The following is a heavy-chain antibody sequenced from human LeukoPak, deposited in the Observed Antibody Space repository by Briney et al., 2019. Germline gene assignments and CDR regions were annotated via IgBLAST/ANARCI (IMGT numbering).Heavy chain of an antibody. CDR1: GYTFTGYY. CDR2: INPSGGST. CDR3: ARADYGGTSVYYYYGMDV. V-gene: IGHV1-46*01. J-gene: IGHJ6*02. D-gene: IGHD4-23*01. Sequence: ASVKVSCKASGYTFTGYYIHWVRQAPGQGLEWTGIINPSGGSTSYAQKFQGRVTMTRDTSTSTVYMELSSLRSEDTAVYYCARADYGGTSVYYYYGMDVWGQGTTVTVSS.